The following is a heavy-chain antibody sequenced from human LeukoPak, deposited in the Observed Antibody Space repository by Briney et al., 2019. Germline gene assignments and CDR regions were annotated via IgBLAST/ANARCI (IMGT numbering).Heavy chain of an antibody. J-gene: IGHJ4*02. V-gene: IGHV4-39*07. CDR1: GVSITSGDYF. CDR2: AYYGVTT. D-gene: IGHD6-13*01. CDR3: AKGRYSSSWYLIDY. Sequence: SQTPSLTCTVSGVSITSGDYFWGWTRQTPGKGLEWLGSAYYGVTTYYNPSLTSRVTISLDTSKNQISLKLGFLTAADTAVYYCAKGRYSSSWYLIDYWGQGTLVTVSS.